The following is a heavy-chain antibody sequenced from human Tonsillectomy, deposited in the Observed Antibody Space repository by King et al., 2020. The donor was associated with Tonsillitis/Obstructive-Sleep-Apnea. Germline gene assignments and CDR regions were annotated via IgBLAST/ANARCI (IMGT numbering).Heavy chain of an antibody. CDR2: ISSSSSYI. Sequence: VQLVESGGGLVKPGGSLRLSCAASGFTFSTYSMNWVRQAPGKGLEWVSSISSSSSYIYYADSVKGRFTISRDNAKNSLYLQMNSLRAEDTAVYYCARAGGIVGATYAFDIWGQGTMVTVSS. CDR3: ARAGGIVGATYAFDI. D-gene: IGHD1-26*01. V-gene: IGHV3-21*01. J-gene: IGHJ3*02. CDR1: GFTFSTYS.